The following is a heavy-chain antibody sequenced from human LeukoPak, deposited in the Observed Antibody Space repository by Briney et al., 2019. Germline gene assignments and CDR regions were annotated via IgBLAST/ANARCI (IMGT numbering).Heavy chain of an antibody. CDR2: IYSDGSNK. Sequence: GRSLRLSCAASGFTFSSYGIHWVRQAPGKGLEWVGVIYSDGSNKYFIDSVKGRFTISRDNSKNTVFLQMNSLRVDDTAVYYCARDLKSGYMDSWGQGTLVTVSS. J-gene: IGHJ4*02. D-gene: IGHD3-3*01. V-gene: IGHV3-33*01. CDR1: GFTFSSYG. CDR3: ARDLKSGYMDS.